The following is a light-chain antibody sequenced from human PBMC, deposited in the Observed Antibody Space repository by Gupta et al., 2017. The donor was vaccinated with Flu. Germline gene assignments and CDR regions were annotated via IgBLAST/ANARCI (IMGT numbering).Light chain of an antibody. Sequence: RGTISCSGSSSNIGSNNVNWYQQLPGTAPNLLIYSNNQRPSGVPDRFSGSKSGTSASLATSGLQAEDEADYYCAAWDDSRNGPVFGGGTKLTVL. CDR1: SSNIGSNN. CDR2: SNN. J-gene: IGLJ2*01. V-gene: IGLV1-44*01. CDR3: AAWDDSRNGPV.